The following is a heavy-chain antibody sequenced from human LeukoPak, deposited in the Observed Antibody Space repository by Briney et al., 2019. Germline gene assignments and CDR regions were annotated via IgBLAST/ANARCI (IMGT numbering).Heavy chain of an antibody. D-gene: IGHD2-15*01. Sequence: GGSLRLSCAASGFTFSSYAMSWVRQAPGKGLEWVSTISGSGYNTYYGDSVKGRFTISRDNSKNTLYLQVNSLRAEDTALYYCAKTKLGYCSGGSCYSRHYRLDYWGQGTLVTVSS. CDR3: AKTKLGYCSGGSCYSRHYRLDY. CDR1: GFTFSSYA. V-gene: IGHV3-23*01. CDR2: ISGSGYNT. J-gene: IGHJ4*02.